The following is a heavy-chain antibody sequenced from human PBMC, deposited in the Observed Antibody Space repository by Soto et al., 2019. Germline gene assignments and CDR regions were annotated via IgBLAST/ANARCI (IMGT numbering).Heavy chain of an antibody. Sequence: EVQLLESGGGLIQPGWSLRLSCAASGFTFSDYAMSWVRQSPGKGLEWVSAISGSGGSTYYADSVKGRFTISRDNSRDTLYLQMNSLIAEETAVYYCAKDHWGSYSGQGTLVTVSS. V-gene: IGHV3-23*01. D-gene: IGHD3-16*01. CDR1: GFTFSDYA. CDR3: AKDHWGSY. J-gene: IGHJ4*02. CDR2: ISGSGGST.